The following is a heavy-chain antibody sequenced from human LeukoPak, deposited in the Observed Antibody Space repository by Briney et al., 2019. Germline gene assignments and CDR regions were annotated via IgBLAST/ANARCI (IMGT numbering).Heavy chain of an antibody. J-gene: IGHJ4*02. Sequence: KPSETLSLTCTVSGGSITSHYWSWIRQSPVKGLEWIGYVYYGGTTNYSPSLKSRVTISADTSQNQFSLKLSSVTAADTAVYYCASRKLGNDYWGQGTLVTVSS. CDR3: ASRKLGNDY. V-gene: IGHV4-59*11. D-gene: IGHD7-27*01. CDR1: GGSITSHY. CDR2: VYYGGTT.